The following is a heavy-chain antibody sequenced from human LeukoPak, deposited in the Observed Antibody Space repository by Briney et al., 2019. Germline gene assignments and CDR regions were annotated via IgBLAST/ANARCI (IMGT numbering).Heavy chain of an antibody. D-gene: IGHD6-19*01. CDR1: GFTFSSYA. Sequence: GGSLRLPCAASGFTFSSYAMSWVRQAPGKGLEWVSAISGSGGSTYYADSVKGRFTISRDNSKNTLYLQMNSLRAEDTAVYYCAKDPMAIAVAGTDYWGQGTLVTVSS. CDR2: ISGSGGST. V-gene: IGHV3-23*01. CDR3: AKDPMAIAVAGTDY. J-gene: IGHJ4*02.